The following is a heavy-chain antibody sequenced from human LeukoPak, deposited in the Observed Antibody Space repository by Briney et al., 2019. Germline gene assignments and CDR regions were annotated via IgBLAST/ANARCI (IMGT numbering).Heavy chain of an antibody. Sequence: QPGGSLRLSCAASGFTFSSYGMHWVRQAPGKGLEWVAVISYDGSNKYCADSVKGRFTISRDNSKNTLYLQMNSLRAEDTAVYCCAKDGAVAEIDPYYFDYWGQGTLVTVSS. V-gene: IGHV3-30*18. D-gene: IGHD6-19*01. CDR2: ISYDGSNK. J-gene: IGHJ4*02. CDR3: AKDGAVAEIDPYYFDY. CDR1: GFTFSSYG.